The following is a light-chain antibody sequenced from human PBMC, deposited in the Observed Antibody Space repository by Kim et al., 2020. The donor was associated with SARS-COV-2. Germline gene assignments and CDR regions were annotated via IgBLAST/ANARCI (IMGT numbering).Light chain of an antibody. CDR2: DTT. CDR1: QAVSNY. J-gene: IGKJ1*01. Sequence: ASIGDRITITCRASQAVSNYLAWYRQKPGKVPELLIYDTTTLQSGVPSRFSGSGSGIDFTLTISSLQPEDVATYYCQKYNSLTPTFGPGTKVDIK. CDR3: QKYNSLTPT. V-gene: IGKV1-27*01.